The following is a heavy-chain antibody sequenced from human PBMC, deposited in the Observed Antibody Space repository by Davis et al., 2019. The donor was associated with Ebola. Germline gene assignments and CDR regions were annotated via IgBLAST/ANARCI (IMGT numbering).Heavy chain of an antibody. CDR3: AGVGIYDAFDI. CDR1: GGSFSGYY. D-gene: IGHD5-12*01. CDR2: INHSGST. J-gene: IGHJ3*02. Sequence: MPSETLSLTCAVYGGSFSGYYWSWIRQPPGKGLEWTGEINHSGSTNYNPSLKSRVTISVDTSKNQFSLKLSSVTAADTAVYYCAGVGIYDAFDIWGQGTMVTVSS. V-gene: IGHV4-34*01.